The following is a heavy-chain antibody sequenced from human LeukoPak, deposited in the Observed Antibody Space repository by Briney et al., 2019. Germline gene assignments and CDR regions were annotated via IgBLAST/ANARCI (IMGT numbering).Heavy chain of an antibody. V-gene: IGHV4-34*01. CDR3: ARGGDSSGWPRRVYYYYGMDV. Sequence: SETLSLTCAVYGGSFSGYYWSWIRQPPGKGLEWIGEINHSGSTNYNPSLKSRVTISVDTSKNQFSLKLSSVPAADTAVYYCARGGDSSGWPRRVYYYYGMDVWGQGTTVGVSS. D-gene: IGHD6-19*01. CDR1: GGSFSGYY. CDR2: INHSGST. J-gene: IGHJ6*02.